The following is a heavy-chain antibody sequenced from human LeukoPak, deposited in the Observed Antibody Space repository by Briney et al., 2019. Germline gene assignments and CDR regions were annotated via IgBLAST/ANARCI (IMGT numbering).Heavy chain of an antibody. Sequence: PSETLSLTCTVSGGSISGGGYYWSWIRQHPGKGLEWIGYIYYSGSTYYNPSLKSRVTISVDTSKNQFSLKLSSVTAADTAVYYCARVSSGWLYYFDYWGQGTLVTVSS. CDR3: ARVSSGWLYYFDY. CDR1: GGSISGGGYY. CDR2: IYYSGST. D-gene: IGHD6-19*01. J-gene: IGHJ4*02. V-gene: IGHV4-31*03.